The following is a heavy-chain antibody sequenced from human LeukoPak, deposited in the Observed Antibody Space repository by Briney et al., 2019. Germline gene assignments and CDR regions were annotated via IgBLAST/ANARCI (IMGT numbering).Heavy chain of an antibody. Sequence: GGSLRLSCAASGFTFSSYSMNWVRQAPGKGLEWVSSISSSSSYIYYADSVKGRFTITRDNAKNSLYLQMNSLRAEDTAVYYCAREVAVAGHLDYWGQGTLVTVSS. CDR3: AREVAVAGHLDY. D-gene: IGHD6-19*01. J-gene: IGHJ4*02. V-gene: IGHV3-21*01. CDR2: ISSSSSYI. CDR1: GFTFSSYS.